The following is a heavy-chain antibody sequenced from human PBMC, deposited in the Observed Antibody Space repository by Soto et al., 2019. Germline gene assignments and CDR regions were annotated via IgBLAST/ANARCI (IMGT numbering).Heavy chain of an antibody. CDR2: IKQDGSEK. J-gene: IGHJ4*02. V-gene: IGHV3-7*03. CDR1: GFTFSSYW. D-gene: IGHD5-18*01. Sequence: EVQLVESGGGLVQPGGSLRLSCAASGFTFSSYWMSWVRQAPGKGLEWVANIKQDGSEKYYVDSVKGRFTISRDNAKNSLYLQMNSLRAEDTAVCYCARDLGYSYDKRGYWGQGTLVTVSS. CDR3: ARDLGYSYDKRGY.